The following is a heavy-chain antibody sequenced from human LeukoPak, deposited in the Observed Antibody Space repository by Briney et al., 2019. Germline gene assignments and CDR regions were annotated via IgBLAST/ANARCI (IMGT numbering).Heavy chain of an antibody. Sequence: SETLSLTCTVSGGSISSYYWSWIRQPPGKGLEWIGYIYYSGRTNYSPSLKSRITISLDTSKNQFSLKLTSVTAADTAVYYCASGEAFSSFDYWGQGTLVTVSS. CDR1: GGSISSYY. V-gene: IGHV4-59*01. J-gene: IGHJ4*02. CDR2: IYYSGRT. D-gene: IGHD6-19*01. CDR3: ASGEAFSSFDY.